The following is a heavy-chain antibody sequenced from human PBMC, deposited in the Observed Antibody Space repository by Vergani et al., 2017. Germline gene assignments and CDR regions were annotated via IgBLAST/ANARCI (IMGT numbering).Heavy chain of an antibody. Sequence: EVQLVESGGVVVQPGGSLRLSCAASGFTFDEYTMHWVRQGPGKGLELVSLISWDGGSTYYADSVKARFTISRDNSKNTLYLQMNSLRAEDTAVYYCAKDPSLGKAGELFDYWGQGTLVTVSS. V-gene: IGHV3-43*01. CDR3: AKDPSLGKAGELFDY. J-gene: IGHJ4*02. CDR1: GFTFDEYT. D-gene: IGHD1-26*01. CDR2: ISWDGGST.